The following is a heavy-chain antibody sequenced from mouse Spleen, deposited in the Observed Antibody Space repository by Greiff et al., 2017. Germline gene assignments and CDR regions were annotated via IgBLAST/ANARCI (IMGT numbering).Heavy chain of an antibody. Sequence: EVQGVESGGGLVKPGGSLKLSCAASGFTFSSYAMSWVRQTPEKRLEWVATISDGGSYTYYPDNVKGRFTISRDNAKNNLYLQMSHLKSEDTAMYYCARPPYYYGSIYYFDYWGQGTTLTVSS. CDR1: GFTFSSYA. V-gene: IGHV5-4*01. CDR3: ARPPYYYGSIYYFDY. J-gene: IGHJ2*01. CDR2: ISDGGSYT. D-gene: IGHD1-1*01.